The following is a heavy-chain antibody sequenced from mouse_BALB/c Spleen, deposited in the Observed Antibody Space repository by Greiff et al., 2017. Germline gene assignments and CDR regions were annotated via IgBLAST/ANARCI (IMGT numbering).Heavy chain of an antibody. V-gene: IGHV5-17*02. CDR1: GFTFSSFG. D-gene: IGHD4-1*01. Sequence: EVQGVESGGGLVQPGGSRKLSCAASGFTFSSFGMHWVRQAPEKGLEWVAYISSGSSTIYYADTVKGRFTISRDNPKNTLFLQMTSLRSEDTAMYYCARAGVYYFDYWGQGTTLTVSS. J-gene: IGHJ2*01. CDR2: ISSGSSTI. CDR3: ARAGVYYFDY.